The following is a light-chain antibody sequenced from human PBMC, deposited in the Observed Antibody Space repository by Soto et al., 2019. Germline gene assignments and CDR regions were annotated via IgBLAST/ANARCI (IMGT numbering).Light chain of an antibody. CDR1: QGLNSN. Sequence: EIVLTQSPGTLSLSPGERATLSCRASQGLNSNLAWYQQKPGQAPRLLIYGVSSRAPGFPDRFSGSGYGTDFTLTISSLEPEDFAVYYCQQYGSSPLTFGGGTRVEIK. CDR3: QQYGSSPLT. CDR2: GVS. V-gene: IGKV3-20*01. J-gene: IGKJ4*01.